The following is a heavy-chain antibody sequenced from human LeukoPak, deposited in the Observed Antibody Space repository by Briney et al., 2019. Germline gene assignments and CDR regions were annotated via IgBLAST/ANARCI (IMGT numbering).Heavy chain of an antibody. V-gene: IGHV3-48*03. D-gene: IGHD2-15*01. Sequence: GGSLRLSCTVSGFTFSIFEMNWVRQAPGKGLEWVAYITNSGSTIDYADSVKGRFTISRDNARNSLYLQMSSLRAEDTAVYYCVRGGGPSYKFNAFDIWGQGTMVTVSS. CDR3: VRGGGPSYKFNAFDI. J-gene: IGHJ3*02. CDR1: GFTFSIFE. CDR2: ITNSGSTI.